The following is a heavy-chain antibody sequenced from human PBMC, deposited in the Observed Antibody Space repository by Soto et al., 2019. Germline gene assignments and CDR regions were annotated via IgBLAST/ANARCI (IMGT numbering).Heavy chain of an antibody. J-gene: IGHJ5*02. Sequence: QVQLVQSGAEVKKPGASVKVSCKASGYTFTSYDINWVRQATGQGLEWMGWMNPNSGNTGYAQKFQGRVTMTRNTSISTAYMELSSLRSEDTAVYYCARCHVAITIFGVVTPYNWFDPWGQGTLVTVSS. D-gene: IGHD3-3*01. CDR2: MNPNSGNT. V-gene: IGHV1-8*01. CDR1: GYTFTSYD. CDR3: ARCHVAITIFGVVTPYNWFDP.